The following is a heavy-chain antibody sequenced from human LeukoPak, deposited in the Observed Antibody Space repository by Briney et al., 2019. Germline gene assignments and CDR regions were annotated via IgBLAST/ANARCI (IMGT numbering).Heavy chain of an antibody. Sequence: GGSLRLSCAASGFTFSSYAMSWVRQAPGKGLEWVSAISGSGGSTYYADSVKGRFTISRDNSKNTLYLQMNSLRAEDTAVYYCARSGLAARVYYYYYMDVWGKGTTVTVSS. D-gene: IGHD6-6*01. V-gene: IGHV3-23*01. CDR3: ARSGLAARVYYYYYMDV. CDR1: GFTFSSYA. J-gene: IGHJ6*03. CDR2: ISGSGGST.